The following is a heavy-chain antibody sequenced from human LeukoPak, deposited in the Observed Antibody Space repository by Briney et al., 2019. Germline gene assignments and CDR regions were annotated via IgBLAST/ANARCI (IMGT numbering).Heavy chain of an antibody. CDR3: AKAPPYKKYFDY. V-gene: IGHV3-23*01. D-gene: IGHD1-1*01. CDR1: GFTFNNYA. CDR2: ISNSGDAT. Sequence: GGSLRLSCAVSGFTFNNYAMSWVRQAPGKGLEWVSTISNSGDATYYADSVKGRFTISRDNSKNTLYLQMNSLRAEDTAVYYCAKAPPYKKYFDYWGQGTLVTVSS. J-gene: IGHJ4*02.